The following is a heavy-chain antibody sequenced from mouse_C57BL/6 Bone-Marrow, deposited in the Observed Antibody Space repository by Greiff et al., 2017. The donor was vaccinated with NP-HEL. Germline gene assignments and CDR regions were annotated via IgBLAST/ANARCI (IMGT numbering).Heavy chain of an antibody. CDR2: ISGGGGNT. D-gene: IGHD2-10*01. V-gene: IGHV5-9*01. CDR1: GFTFSSYT. CDR3: ARPYYGTHYYAMDY. J-gene: IGHJ4*01. Sequence: EVQLVESGGGLVKPGGSLKLSCAASGFTFSSYTMSWVRQTPEKRLEWVATISGGGGNTYYPDSVKGRFTISRDNAKNTLYLQMSSLRSEDTALYYCARPYYGTHYYAMDYWGQGTSVTVSS.